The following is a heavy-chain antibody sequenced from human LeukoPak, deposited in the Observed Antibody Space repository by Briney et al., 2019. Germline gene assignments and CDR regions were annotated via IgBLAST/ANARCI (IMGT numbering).Heavy chain of an antibody. CDR2: IKQDESER. CDR3: ARAMDSSSSRYQAFEY. Sequence: GGSLRLSCATSGFSFSNYWMSWVRQAPGKGLEWAASIKQDESERYYVDSVKGRFTISRDSAKDSLYLQMNNLRAEDTAVYYCARAMDSSSSRYQAFEYWGQGTPVTVSS. V-gene: IGHV3-7*01. J-gene: IGHJ4*02. CDR1: GFSFSNYW. D-gene: IGHD2-2*01.